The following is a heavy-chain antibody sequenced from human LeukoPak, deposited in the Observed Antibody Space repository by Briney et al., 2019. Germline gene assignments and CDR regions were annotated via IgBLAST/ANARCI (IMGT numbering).Heavy chain of an antibody. J-gene: IGHJ4*02. V-gene: IGHV3-21*01. CDR1: GFTFSSYS. Sequence: GGSLRLSCAASGFTFSSYSMNWVRQAPGKGLEWVSSISSSSSYIYYADSVKGRFTISRDNAKNSLYLQMNSLRAEDTAVYYCAREESGDYGFDYWGQGTLATVSS. D-gene: IGHD4-17*01. CDR3: AREESGDYGFDY. CDR2: ISSSSSYI.